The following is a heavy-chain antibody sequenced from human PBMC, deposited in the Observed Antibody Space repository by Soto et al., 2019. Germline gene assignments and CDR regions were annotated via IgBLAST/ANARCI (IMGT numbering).Heavy chain of an antibody. CDR2: IYDSGST. CDR1: GGSISNKNYY. Sequence: QVQLQESGPGLVKPSQTLSLPCAVSGGSISNKNYYWSWIRQPPGKGLEWIGHIYDSGSTHNNPSLKTRVSISVDTSKNHVSLQLSSVAAADPAMYHCSWGLSGDKVDSWGQGTLVTVSS. V-gene: IGHV4-30-4*01. D-gene: IGHD7-27*01. CDR3: SWGLSGDKVDS. J-gene: IGHJ5*01.